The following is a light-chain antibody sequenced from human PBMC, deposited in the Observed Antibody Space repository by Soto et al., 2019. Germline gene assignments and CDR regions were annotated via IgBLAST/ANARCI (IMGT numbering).Light chain of an antibody. V-gene: IGLV2-14*01. CDR2: EVS. CDR1: SSDVGRYKF. CDR3: SSYTSSGTVV. Sequence: QSALTQPASVSGSPGQSITISCTGSSSDVGRYKFVSWYQQHPAKAPKLMIYEVSNRPSGVSNRFSGSKSGNTASLTISGLQTEDEADYYCSSYTSSGTVVFGGGTKVTVL. J-gene: IGLJ2*01.